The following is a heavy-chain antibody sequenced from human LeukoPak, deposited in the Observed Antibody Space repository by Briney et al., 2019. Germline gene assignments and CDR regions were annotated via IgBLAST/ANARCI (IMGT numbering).Heavy chain of an antibody. CDR1: GFSFSNYA. CDR2: ISYDGTDT. CDR3: ASLAGGYFFDH. Sequence: GGSLRLSCAASGFSFSNYAMHWVRQAPGKGLEWVAVISYDGTDTSYADSVKGRFTISRDNAKNSLYLQINSPRVEDTAVYYCASLAGGYFFDHWGQGTLVTVSS. V-gene: IGHV3-30*04. J-gene: IGHJ4*02. D-gene: IGHD1-26*01.